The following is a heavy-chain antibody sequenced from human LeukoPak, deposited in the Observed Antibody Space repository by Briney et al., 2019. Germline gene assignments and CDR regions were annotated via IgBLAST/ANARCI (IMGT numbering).Heavy chain of an antibody. Sequence: PSETLSLTCTVSGGSISSYYWSWIRQPAGKGLEWIGRIYTSGSTNYNPSLKSRVTMSVDTSKNQFSLKLSSVTAADTAVYYCARIRGLGYCSGGSCRRGGYYGMDVWGQGTTVTVSS. CDR2: IYTSGST. D-gene: IGHD2-15*01. CDR1: GGSISSYY. CDR3: ARIRGLGYCSGGSCRRGGYYGMDV. J-gene: IGHJ6*02. V-gene: IGHV4-4*07.